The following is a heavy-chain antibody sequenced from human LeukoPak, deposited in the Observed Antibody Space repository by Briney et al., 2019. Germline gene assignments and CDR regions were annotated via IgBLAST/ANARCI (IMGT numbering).Heavy chain of an antibody. J-gene: IGHJ5*02. CDR1: GGSISSSSYY. Sequence: PSETLSLTCTVSGGSISSSSYYWGCVRQPPGQGLEWIGSIYYSGSTYYDPSLKSRVTISVDTSKNQFSLKLSSVTAADTAVYYCARTVVDTAMVTSRWFDPWGQGTLVTVSS. CDR2: IYYSGST. V-gene: IGHV4-39*01. D-gene: IGHD5-18*01. CDR3: ARTVVDTAMVTSRWFDP.